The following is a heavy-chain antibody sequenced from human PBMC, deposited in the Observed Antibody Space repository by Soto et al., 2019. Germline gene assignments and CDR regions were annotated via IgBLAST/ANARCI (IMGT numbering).Heavy chain of an antibody. V-gene: IGHV3-33*01. CDR1: GFTFSSYG. D-gene: IGHD3-22*01. CDR3: ARGDSSGYYYVAYYYYGMDV. Sequence: GGSLRLSCAASGFTFSSYGMHWVRQAPGKGLEWVAVIWYDGSNKYYADSVKGRFTISRDNSKNTLYLQMNSLRAEDTAVYYCARGDSSGYYYVAYYYYGMDVSGQGTTVTVSS. CDR2: IWYDGSNK. J-gene: IGHJ6*02.